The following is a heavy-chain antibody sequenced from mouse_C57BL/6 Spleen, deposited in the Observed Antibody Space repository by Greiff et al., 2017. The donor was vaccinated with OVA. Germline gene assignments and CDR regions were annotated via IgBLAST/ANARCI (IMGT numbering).Heavy chain of an antibody. CDR3: TTSGYYGSSSYYYGG. V-gene: IGHV14-1*01. Sequence: VQLQQSGAELVRPGASVKLSCTASGFNIKDYYMHWVKQRPEQGLEWIGRIDPEDGDTEYAPKFQGKATMTADTSSNTAYLQLSSLTSEDTAVYYCTTSGYYGSSSYYYGGWGQGTTLTVSS. D-gene: IGHD1-1*01. J-gene: IGHJ2*01. CDR2: IDPEDGDT. CDR1: GFNIKDYY.